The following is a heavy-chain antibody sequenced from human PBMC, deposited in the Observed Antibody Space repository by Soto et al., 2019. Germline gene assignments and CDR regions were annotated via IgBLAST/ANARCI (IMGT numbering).Heavy chain of an antibody. Sequence: GASVKVSCKASGYTFSNYDINWVRQATGQGLEWMGWMNPNNGNTGYAQKFQGRVTMTRDTSITTAYMELSSLRSEDTAVYYCARETSYKNFDDWGQGTLVTVSS. V-gene: IGHV1-8*01. J-gene: IGHJ4*02. CDR2: MNPNNGNT. CDR3: ARETSYKNFDD. CDR1: GYTFSNYD. D-gene: IGHD1-20*01.